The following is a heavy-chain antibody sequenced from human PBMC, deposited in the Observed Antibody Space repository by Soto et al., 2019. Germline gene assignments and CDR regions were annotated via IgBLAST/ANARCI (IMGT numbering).Heavy chain of an antibody. V-gene: IGHV4-59*12. J-gene: IGHJ3*02. Sequence: ASETLSLTCTVSGGSISSYYWSWIRQPPGKGLEWIGYIYYRGTTNYNPSLKSRVTIPVDRSKNQFSLKLSSVTAADTAVYYCARAPPMVRGVGAFDIWGQGTMVTVSS. D-gene: IGHD3-10*01. CDR1: GGSISSYY. CDR3: ARAPPMVRGVGAFDI. CDR2: IYYRGTT.